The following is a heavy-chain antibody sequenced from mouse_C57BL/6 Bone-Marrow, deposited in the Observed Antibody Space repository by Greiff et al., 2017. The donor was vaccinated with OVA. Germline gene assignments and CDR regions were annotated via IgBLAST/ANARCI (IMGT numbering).Heavy chain of an antibody. CDR3: ARGPLITTVVARDYFDY. V-gene: IGHV1-64*01. CDR2: IHPNSGST. D-gene: IGHD1-1*01. CDR1: GYTFTSYW. Sequence: QVQLKQPGAELVKPGASVKLSCKASGYTFTSYWMHWVKQRPGQGLEWIGMIHPNSGSTNYNEKFKSKATLTVDKSSSTAYMQLSSLTSEDSAVYYCARGPLITTVVARDYFDYWGQGTTLTVSS. J-gene: IGHJ2*01.